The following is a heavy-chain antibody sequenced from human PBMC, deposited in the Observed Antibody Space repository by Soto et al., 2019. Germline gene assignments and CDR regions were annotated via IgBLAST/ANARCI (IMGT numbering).Heavy chain of an antibody. CDR3: ARDQGYGGNWAFDAFDI. CDR1: GGSISSGGYY. V-gene: IGHV4-31*03. D-gene: IGHD2-15*01. CDR2: IYYSGST. J-gene: IGHJ3*02. Sequence: PSETLSLTCTVSGGSISSGGYYWSWIRQHPGKGLEWIGYIYYSGSTYYNPSLKSRVTISVDTSKNQFSLKLSSVTAADTAVYYCARDQGYGGNWAFDAFDIWGQGTMVTVSS.